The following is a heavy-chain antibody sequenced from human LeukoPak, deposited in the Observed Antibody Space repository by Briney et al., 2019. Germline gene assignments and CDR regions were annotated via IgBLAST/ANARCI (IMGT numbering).Heavy chain of an antibody. CDR3: ARDRQQLAGGAFDI. CDR1: GGSFSGYY. V-gene: IGHV4-34*01. D-gene: IGHD6-13*01. J-gene: IGHJ3*02. Sequence: SETLSLTCAVYGGSFSGYYWSWIRQPPGKGLEWIGEINHSGSTNYNPSLKSRVTISVDKSKNQFSLKLSSVTAADTAVYYCARDRQQLAGGAFDIWGQGTMVTVSS. CDR2: INHSGST.